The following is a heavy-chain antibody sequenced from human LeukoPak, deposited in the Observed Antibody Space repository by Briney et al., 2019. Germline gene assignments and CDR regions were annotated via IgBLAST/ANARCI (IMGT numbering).Heavy chain of an antibody. V-gene: IGHV1-2*06. CDR3: ARDYCGGDCFPDY. Sequence: GASVKVSCKASGYTFTGYYVHWVRQAPGQGREWMGRINPNSGDTNYAQKFQGRVTMTRDTSISTAYMELSRLRSDDTAVYYCARDYCGGDCFPDYWGQGTLLTVSS. J-gene: IGHJ4*02. D-gene: IGHD2-21*02. CDR2: INPNSGDT. CDR1: GYTFTGYY.